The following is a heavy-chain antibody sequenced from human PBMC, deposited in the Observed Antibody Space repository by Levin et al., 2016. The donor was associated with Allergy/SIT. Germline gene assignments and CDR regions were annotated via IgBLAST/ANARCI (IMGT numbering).Heavy chain of an antibody. D-gene: IGHD3-3*01. J-gene: IGHJ4*02. Sequence: VRQAPGKGLEWVSSISSSSSYIYYADSVKGRFTISRDNAKNSLYLQMNSLRAEDTAVYYCARETIFGVVAVYYFDYWGQGTLVTVSS. CDR2: ISSSSSYI. V-gene: IGHV3-21*01. CDR3: ARETIFGVVAVYYFDY.